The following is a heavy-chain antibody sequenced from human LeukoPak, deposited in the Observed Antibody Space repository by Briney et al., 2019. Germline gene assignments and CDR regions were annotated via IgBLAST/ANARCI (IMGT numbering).Heavy chain of an antibody. CDR2: IPHDGTNK. Sequence: PGGSLRLSCGASGFIFSDYGMHWVRQAPGKGLEWVAVIPHDGTNKYYADSVKGRFTISRDNSKDTLYLQVNSLRTEDTAVYYCANRAKSGTKPFDYWGQGALVTVSS. CDR3: ANRAKSGTKPFDY. J-gene: IGHJ4*02. CDR1: GFIFSDYG. V-gene: IGHV3-30*18. D-gene: IGHD1-26*01.